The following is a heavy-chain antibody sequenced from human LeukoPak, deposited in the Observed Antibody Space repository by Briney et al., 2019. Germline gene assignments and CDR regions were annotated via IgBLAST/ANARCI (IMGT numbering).Heavy chain of an antibody. CDR2: IYYSGST. Sequence: SETLSLTCTVSGGSISSGDYYWSWIRQPPGKGLEWIGYIYYSGSTYYNPSLKSRVTISVDTSKNQFSLKLSSVTAADTAVYYCARVVDPDNYYDSSGSMGGVVDYWGQGTLVTVSS. CDR3: ARVVDPDNYYDSSGSMGGVVDY. CDR1: GGSISSGDYY. J-gene: IGHJ4*02. V-gene: IGHV4-30-4*01. D-gene: IGHD3-22*01.